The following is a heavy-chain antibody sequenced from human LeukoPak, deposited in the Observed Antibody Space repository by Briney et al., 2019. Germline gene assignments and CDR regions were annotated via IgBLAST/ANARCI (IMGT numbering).Heavy chain of an antibody. CDR1: GFTFSSYS. V-gene: IGHV3-21*01. J-gene: IGHJ4*02. CDR2: ISSSSSYI. Sequence: KPGGSLRLSCAASGFTFSSYSMNWVRQAPGKGLEWVSSISSSSSYIYYADSVKGRFTISRDNAKNSLYLQMNSLRAEDTAVYYCARSIAAAGTIDYWGQGTLVTVSS. CDR3: ARSIAAAGTIDY. D-gene: IGHD6-13*01.